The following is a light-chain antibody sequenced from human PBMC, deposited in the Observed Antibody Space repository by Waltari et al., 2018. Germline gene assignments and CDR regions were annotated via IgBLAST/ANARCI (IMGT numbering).Light chain of an antibody. Sequence: DIVMTQSPLSLPVTPGESASLSCRPSQSLLHSNGNNSLDWYLQKTGHSPQLLIYLGSNRASGVPDRFSGSGSGTDFTLKISRVEAEDVGVYYCMQALQSPWTFGQGTKVDIK. CDR3: MQALQSPWT. J-gene: IGKJ1*01. CDR2: LGS. V-gene: IGKV2-28*01. CDR1: QSLLHSNGNNS.